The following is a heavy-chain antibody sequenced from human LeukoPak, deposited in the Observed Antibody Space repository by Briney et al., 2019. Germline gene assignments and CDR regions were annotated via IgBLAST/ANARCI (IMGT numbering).Heavy chain of an antibody. Sequence: GGSLRLSCAASGFTFSSYSMNWVRQAPGKGLEWVSSISSSSSYIYYADSVKGRFTISRDNAKYSLYLQMNSLRAEDTAVYYCARVPNTAGFYFDYWGQGTLVTVSS. CDR3: ARVPNTAGFYFDY. CDR1: GFTFSSYS. V-gene: IGHV3-21*01. D-gene: IGHD5-18*01. CDR2: ISSSSSYI. J-gene: IGHJ4*02.